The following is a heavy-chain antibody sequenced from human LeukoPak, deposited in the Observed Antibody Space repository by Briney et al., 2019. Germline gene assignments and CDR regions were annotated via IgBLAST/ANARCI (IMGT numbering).Heavy chain of an antibody. CDR3: ARHLPKIGGFDWLLFYYYYYMDV. J-gene: IGHJ6*03. V-gene: IGHV4-38-2*02. CDR2: INHSGST. Sequence: KPSETLSLTCTVSGYSISSGYYWGWIRQPPGKGLEWIGEINHSGSTNYNPSLKSRVTISVDTSKNQFSLKLSSVTAADAAVYYCARHLPKIGGFDWLLFYYYYYMDVWGKGTTVTISS. D-gene: IGHD3-9*01. CDR1: GYSISSGYY.